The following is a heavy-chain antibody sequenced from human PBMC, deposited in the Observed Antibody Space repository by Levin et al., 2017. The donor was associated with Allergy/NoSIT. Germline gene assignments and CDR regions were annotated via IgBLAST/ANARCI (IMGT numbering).Heavy chain of an antibody. CDR2: VNPDSGDT. CDR3: ATGNEEMSTVFGY. J-gene: IGHJ4*02. Sequence: ASVKVSCKASGYSFTNYDINWVRQATGQGLEWMGWVNPDSGDTGYAQKFQDRVTMTSDTAITTAYMELTSLNYDDTAVYFCATGNEEMSTVFGYWGQGSLVTVSS. D-gene: IGHD5-24*01. CDR1: GYSFTNYD. V-gene: IGHV1-8*01.